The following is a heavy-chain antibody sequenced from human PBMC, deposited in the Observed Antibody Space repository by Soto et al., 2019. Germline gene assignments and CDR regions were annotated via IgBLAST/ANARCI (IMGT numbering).Heavy chain of an antibody. CDR3: ARAGSSSWRFTFDY. CDR2: INPSGGST. Sequence: ASVKVSCKASGGTFSSYAISWVRQAPGQGLEWMGIINPSGGSTSYAQKFQGRVTMTRDTSTSTVYMELSSLRSEDTAVYYCARAGSSSWRFTFDYWGQGTLVTVSS. D-gene: IGHD6-13*01. J-gene: IGHJ4*02. CDR1: GGTFSSYA. V-gene: IGHV1-46*01.